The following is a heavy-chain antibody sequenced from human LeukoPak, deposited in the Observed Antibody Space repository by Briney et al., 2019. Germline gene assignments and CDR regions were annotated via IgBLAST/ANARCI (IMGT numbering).Heavy chain of an antibody. D-gene: IGHD3-9*01. J-gene: IGHJ3*02. CDR3: ARVVRYFDNPDAFDI. V-gene: IGHV4-59*01. Sequence: SETLSLTCTVSGGSISSYYWSWIRQPPGKGLEWIGYIYYSGSTNYNPSLKSRVTISVDTSKNQFSLKLSSVTAADTAVYYCARVVRYFDNPDAFDIWGQGTMVTVSS. CDR1: GGSISSYY. CDR2: IYYSGST.